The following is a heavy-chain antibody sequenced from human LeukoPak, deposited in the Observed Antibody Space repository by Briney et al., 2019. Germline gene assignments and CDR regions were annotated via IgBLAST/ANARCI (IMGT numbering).Heavy chain of an antibody. CDR1: GFTFSSYW. CDR2: ISYDGSNK. CDR3: AKERGSSGYYYAY. J-gene: IGHJ4*02. Sequence: GGSLRLSCAASGFTFSSYWMSWVRQAPGKGLEWVAVISYDGSNKYYADSVKGRFTISRDNSKNTLYLQMNSLRAEDTAVYYCAKERGSSGYYYAYWGQGTLVTVSS. V-gene: IGHV3-30*18. D-gene: IGHD3-22*01.